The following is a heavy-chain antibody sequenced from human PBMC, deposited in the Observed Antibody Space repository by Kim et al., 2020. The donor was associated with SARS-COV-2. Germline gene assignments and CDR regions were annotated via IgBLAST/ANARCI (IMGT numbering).Heavy chain of an antibody. Sequence: GGSLSLSCAASGFTFSSYAMSWVRQAPGKGLEWVSAISGSGGSTYYADSVKGRFTISRDNSKNTLYLQMNSLRAEDTAVYDCAKGGGVLRYFDWLLVDAFDIWGQGTMVTVSS. CDR2: ISGSGGST. CDR3: AKGGGVLRYFDWLLVDAFDI. D-gene: IGHD3-9*01. CDR1: GFTFSSYA. J-gene: IGHJ3*02. V-gene: IGHV3-23*01.